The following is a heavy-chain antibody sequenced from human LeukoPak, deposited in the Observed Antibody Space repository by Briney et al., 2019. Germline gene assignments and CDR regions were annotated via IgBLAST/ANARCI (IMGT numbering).Heavy chain of an antibody. Sequence: PGGSLRLSCAASGFTFSSYGMSWVRQAPGKGLEWVSAISGSGGSTYYADSVKGRSTISRDNSKNTLYLQMNSLRAEDTAVYYCAKDGNLARSSSSWYSSLVDAFDIWGQGTMVTVSS. D-gene: IGHD6-13*01. J-gene: IGHJ3*02. CDR1: GFTFSSYG. V-gene: IGHV3-23*01. CDR2: ISGSGGST. CDR3: AKDGNLARSSSSWYSSLVDAFDI.